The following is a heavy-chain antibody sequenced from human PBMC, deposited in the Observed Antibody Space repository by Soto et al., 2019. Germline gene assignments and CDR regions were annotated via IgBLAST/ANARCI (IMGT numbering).Heavy chain of an antibody. CDR2: ISSSSSYT. D-gene: IGHD6-13*01. Sequence: QVQLVESGGGLVKPGGSLRLSCAASGFTFSDYYMSWIRQAPGKGLEWVSYISSSSSYTNYADSVKGRFTISRDNAKNSLYLQMNSLRAEDTAVYYGAREGRIAAAGNDYWGQGTLVTVSS. CDR3: AREGRIAAAGNDY. CDR1: GFTFSDYY. J-gene: IGHJ4*02. V-gene: IGHV3-11*05.